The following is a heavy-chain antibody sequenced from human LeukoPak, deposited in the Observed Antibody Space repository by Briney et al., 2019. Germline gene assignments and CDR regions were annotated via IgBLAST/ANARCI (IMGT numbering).Heavy chain of an antibody. D-gene: IGHD4-17*01. V-gene: IGHV3-23*01. CDR1: GFTFSTYA. J-gene: IGHJ4*02. CDR2: ISGSDGST. CDR3: AKVPSYDYGDYFDY. Sequence: GGSLRLSCAASGFTFSTYAMTWVRQAPGKGLEWVSAISGSDGSTYYADSVKGRFTISRDNSKNTLYLQMNSLRAEDTAVYYCAKVPSYDYGDYFDYWGQGTLVTVSS.